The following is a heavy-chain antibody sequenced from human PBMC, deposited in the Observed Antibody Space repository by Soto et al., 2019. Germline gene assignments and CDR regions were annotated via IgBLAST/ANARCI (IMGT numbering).Heavy chain of an antibody. Sequence: HPGGSLRLSCAASGLTFSNSPMTWVRQAPGKGLEWVSGISGSGHNTYYADSVKGRFTVSRDNSKNTLYLQMNSLRVEDTAVYYCAQSNIGMDVWGQGTTVTVAS. V-gene: IGHV3-23*01. CDR1: GLTFSNSP. CDR2: ISGSGHNT. D-gene: IGHD5-12*01. CDR3: AQSNIGMDV. J-gene: IGHJ6*02.